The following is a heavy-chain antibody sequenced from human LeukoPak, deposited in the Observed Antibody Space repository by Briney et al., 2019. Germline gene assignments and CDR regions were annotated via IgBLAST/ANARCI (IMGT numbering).Heavy chain of an antibody. D-gene: IGHD4-17*01. CDR1: GFTFSDSG. V-gene: IGHV3-30*02. Sequence: PGGSLRLSCEASGFTFSDSGMHWVRQAPGKGLEWVAFIRSDGSNKYYADSVKGRFTISRDNSQNTLYLQMNSLRAEDTAVYYCARDYADYVGYFFFDYWGQGTLVTVSS. J-gene: IGHJ4*02. CDR2: IRSDGSNK. CDR3: ARDYADYVGYFFFDY.